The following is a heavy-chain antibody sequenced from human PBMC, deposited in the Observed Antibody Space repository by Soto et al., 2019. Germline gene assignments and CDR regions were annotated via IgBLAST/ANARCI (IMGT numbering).Heavy chain of an antibody. D-gene: IGHD4-17*01. CDR3: ARETTTVITK. V-gene: IGHV1-8*01. CDR2: MNPNSGNA. J-gene: IGHJ4*02. CDR1: GYTFISYD. Sequence: QVQLVQSGAEVKKPGASVKVSCKASGYTFISYDINWVRQATGHGLEWMGWMNPNSGNAGYAQKFQVRVTMNRNASINTSYMELSSLRSEDTAVYYCARETTTVITKWGQGTLFTVSS.